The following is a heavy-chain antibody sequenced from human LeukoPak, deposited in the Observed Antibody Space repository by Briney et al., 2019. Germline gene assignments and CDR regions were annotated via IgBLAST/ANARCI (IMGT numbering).Heavy chain of an antibody. CDR2: IIPIFGTA. V-gene: IGHV1-69*05. D-gene: IGHD3-16*01. CDR1: GGTFSSYA. J-gene: IGHJ4*02. Sequence: GASVKVSCKASGGTFSSYAISWVRQAPGQGLEWMGGIIPIFGTANYAQKFQGRVTITTDESTSTAYMELSSLRSEDTAVYYCAGSRLRAYFYFDYWGQVTLVTVSS. CDR3: AGSRLRAYFYFDY.